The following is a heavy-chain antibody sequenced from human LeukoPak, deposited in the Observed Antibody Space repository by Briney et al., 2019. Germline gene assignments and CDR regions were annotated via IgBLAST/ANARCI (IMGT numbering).Heavy chain of an antibody. D-gene: IGHD6-13*01. CDR3: ARRIWQQLAYDASDI. Sequence: GESLKISCKGSGYSFTNYWIGWVRQMPGKGLEWMGTIYPGDSDTRYSPSFQGQVTISADKSISTAYLQWSSLKASDTAMYYCARRIWQQLAYDASDIWGQGTMVTVSS. CDR1: GYSFTNYW. V-gene: IGHV5-51*01. CDR2: IYPGDSDT. J-gene: IGHJ3*02.